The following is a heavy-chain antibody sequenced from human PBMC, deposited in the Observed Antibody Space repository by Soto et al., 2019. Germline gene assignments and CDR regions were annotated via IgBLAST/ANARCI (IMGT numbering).Heavy chain of an antibody. CDR3: ASRSPPFDY. CDR1: GYTFTSYG. CDR2: ISADKGKT. Sequence: QVQLVQSGPEVKKPGASVKVSCKTSGYTFTSYGISWVRQAPGQGLEWMGWISADKGKTNYAQKFQDRVTMTTDTPTGTAYVQLRSLRSGDTVVYYCASRSPPFDYWGQGTLVTVSS. J-gene: IGHJ4*02. V-gene: IGHV1-18*01.